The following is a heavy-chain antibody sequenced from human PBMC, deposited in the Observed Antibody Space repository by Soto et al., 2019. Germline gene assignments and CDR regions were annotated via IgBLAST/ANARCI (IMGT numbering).Heavy chain of an antibody. V-gene: IGHV3-7*01. Sequence: EVQLVESGGGLVQPGGSLTLTCAASGFTINNYWINWVRQPPGKGLEWVAHINKDGTVRNYVDSVRGRFTISRDNAKKSLLLQMNSLRAEDAAVYYCARGLTTADNLWGQGPLVTVSS. CDR3: ARGLTTADNL. CDR1: GFTINNYW. CDR2: INKDGTVR. J-gene: IGHJ4*02. D-gene: IGHD6-25*01.